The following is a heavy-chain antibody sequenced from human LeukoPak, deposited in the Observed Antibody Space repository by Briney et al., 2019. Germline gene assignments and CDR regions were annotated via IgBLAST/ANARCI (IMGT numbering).Heavy chain of an antibody. V-gene: IGHV1-2*02. Sequence: ASVKVSFKGSGCTFTGYYMHWVRQAAGQGLEWMGGINPMSGGINYAQTSQGRVTMTRDTSLSTAYMELSRLRSDETAVYYCARAYYDLCWFDPWGQGTLVTVSS. CDR3: ARAYYDLCWFDP. CDR2: INPMSGGI. J-gene: IGHJ5*02. CDR1: GCTFTGYY. D-gene: IGHD3-3*01.